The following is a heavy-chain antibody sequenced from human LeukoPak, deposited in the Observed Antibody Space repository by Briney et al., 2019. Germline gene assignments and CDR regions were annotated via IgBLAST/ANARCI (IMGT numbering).Heavy chain of an antibody. CDR2: IRYDGSNE. Sequence: GGSLRLSCAASGFTFSSHGMHWVRQAPGKGLEWVTFIRYDGSNEYYADSVKGRFTISRDNSKNTLYLQMNSLRAEDTAVYYCAKVPAIKLRYFDWLLDYWGQGTLVTVSS. J-gene: IGHJ4*02. CDR3: AKVPAIKLRYFDWLLDY. CDR1: GFTFSSHG. V-gene: IGHV3-30*02. D-gene: IGHD3-9*01.